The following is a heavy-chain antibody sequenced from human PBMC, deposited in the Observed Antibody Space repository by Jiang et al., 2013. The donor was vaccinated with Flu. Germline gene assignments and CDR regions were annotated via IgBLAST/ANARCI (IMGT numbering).Heavy chain of an antibody. V-gene: IGHV3-23*04. CDR3: AQDFILGYGSSTEYGLAV. CDR2: ISGSLRGSGGTT. J-gene: IGHJ6*02. CDR1: ETFKFYA. Sequence: VQLVESGGAMVQPGGSLRLSCVASETFKFYAMNWVRRAPGKGLEWVSSISGSLRGSGGTTEYADSVKGRFTVSRDNSKNILYLHMTSLRAEDTAIYHCAQDFILGYGSSTEYGLAVWGQGTTVIVSS. D-gene: IGHD5-12*01.